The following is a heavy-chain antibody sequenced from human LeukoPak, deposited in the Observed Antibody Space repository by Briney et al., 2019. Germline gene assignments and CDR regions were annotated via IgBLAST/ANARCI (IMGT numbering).Heavy chain of an antibody. CDR2: IYYSGST. CDR1: GGSISSGGYY. V-gene: IGHV4-31*03. CDR3: ARGTIQLWSPGGENWFDP. D-gene: IGHD5-18*01. Sequence: SETLSLTCTVSGGSISSGGYYWSWIRQHPGKGLEWIGYIYYSGSTYYNPSLKSRVTISVDTSKNQFSLKLSSVTAADTAVYYCARGTIQLWSPGGENWFDPWGQGTLATVSS. J-gene: IGHJ5*02.